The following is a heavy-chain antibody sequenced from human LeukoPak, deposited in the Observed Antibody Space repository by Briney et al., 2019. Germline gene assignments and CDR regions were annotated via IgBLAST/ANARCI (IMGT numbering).Heavy chain of an antibody. CDR3: ARFYSYLDIQVFDY. J-gene: IGHJ4*02. CDR2: IYYSGST. CDR1: GGSISSYY. Sequence: PSETLSLTCTVSGGSISSYYWSWIRQPPGKGLEWIGYIYYSGSTNYNPSLKSRVTISVDTSKNQFSLKLSSVTAADTAVYYRARFYSYLDIQVFDYWGQGTLVTVSS. V-gene: IGHV4-59*08. D-gene: IGHD2-2*02.